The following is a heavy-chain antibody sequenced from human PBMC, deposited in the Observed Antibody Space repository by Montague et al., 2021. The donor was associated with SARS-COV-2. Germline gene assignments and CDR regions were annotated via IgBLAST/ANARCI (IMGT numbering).Heavy chain of an antibody. V-gene: IGHV3-33*08. CDR3: AREYSAPRWFGEYNRYGMDV. CDR2: IWYDGSNQ. J-gene: IGHJ6*02. D-gene: IGHD3-10*01. Sequence: LRLSCAASGFTFSSYDMHWVRQAPGKGLEWVAVIWYDGSNQYYGDSVKGRFTISRDNSKNTLYLQMNSLRAEDTAVYCCAREYSAPRWFGEYNRYGMDVWGQGTTVTVSS. CDR1: GFTFSSYD.